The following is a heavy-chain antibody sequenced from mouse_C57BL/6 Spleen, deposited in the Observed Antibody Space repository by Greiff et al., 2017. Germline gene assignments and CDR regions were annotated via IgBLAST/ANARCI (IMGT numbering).Heavy chain of an antibody. J-gene: IGHJ1*03. CDR3: ASQLYRNWWFDG. D-gene: IGHD2-12*01. CDR2: IDPSDSYT. CDR1: GYTFTSYC. Sequence: VQLQQSGAELVMPGASVKLSCKASGYTFTSYCMHWVKQRPGQGLEWIGEIDPSDSYTNYNQKFKGKSTLTVDKSSSTAYMQLSSLTSEDSAVYYCASQLYRNWWFDGWGTGTTVTVSS. V-gene: IGHV1-69*01.